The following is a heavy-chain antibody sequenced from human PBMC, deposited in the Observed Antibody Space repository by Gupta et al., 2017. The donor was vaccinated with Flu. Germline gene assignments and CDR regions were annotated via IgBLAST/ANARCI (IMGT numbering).Heavy chain of an antibody. CDR2: INPNSGGT. V-gene: IGHV1-2*04. CDR3: ASNLGATSWGPYYYYYGMDV. Sequence: MHWVRQAPGQGLEWMGWINPNSGGTNYAQKFQGWVTMTRDTSISTAYMELSRLRSDDTAVYYCASNLGATSWGPYYYYYGMDVWGQGTTVTVSS. D-gene: IGHD1-26*01. J-gene: IGHJ6*02.